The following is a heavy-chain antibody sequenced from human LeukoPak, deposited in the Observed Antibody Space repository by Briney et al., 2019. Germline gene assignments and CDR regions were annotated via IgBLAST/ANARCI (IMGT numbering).Heavy chain of an antibody. CDR3: ASLTGGYYDSSGYLVA. V-gene: IGHV4-30-4*01. D-gene: IGHD3-22*01. CDR1: GGSISSGDYY. J-gene: IGHJ5*02. CDR2: IYYSGST. Sequence: SETLSLTCTVSGGSISSGDYYWSWLRQPPGKGLEWIGYIYYSGSTYYNPSLKSRVTISVDTSKNQFSLKLSSVTAADTAVYYCASLTGGYYDSSGYLVAWGQGTLVTVSS.